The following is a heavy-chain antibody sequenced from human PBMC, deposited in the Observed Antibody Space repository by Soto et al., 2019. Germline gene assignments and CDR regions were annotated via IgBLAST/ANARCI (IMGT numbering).Heavy chain of an antibody. CDR2: INHGGST. D-gene: IGHD6-19*01. CDR1: GGSFSFHS. CDR3: ARARSIAVYDS. V-gene: IGHV4-34*01. J-gene: IGHJ4*02. Sequence: SETLSLTCAVYGGSFSFHSWTWIRQPPGKGLEWIGEINHGGSTNYNTSLKSRVTISEDTSKNQFSLKLSSVTAADTAIYYCARARSIAVYDSWGQGTLVTVSS.